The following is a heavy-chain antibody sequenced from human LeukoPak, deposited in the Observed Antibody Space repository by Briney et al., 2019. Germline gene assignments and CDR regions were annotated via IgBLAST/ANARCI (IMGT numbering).Heavy chain of an antibody. D-gene: IGHD1-26*01. CDR2: INHSGST. CDR1: GGSFSGYY. Sequence: SSETLSLTCAVYGGSFSGYYWSWIRQPPGKGLEWIGEINHSGSTNYNPSLKSRVTISVDTSKNQFSLKLSSVTAADTAVYYCARGRVVGATTSHYYYYYGMDVWGQGTTVTVSS. V-gene: IGHV4-34*01. CDR3: ARGRVVGATTSHYYYYYGMDV. J-gene: IGHJ6*02.